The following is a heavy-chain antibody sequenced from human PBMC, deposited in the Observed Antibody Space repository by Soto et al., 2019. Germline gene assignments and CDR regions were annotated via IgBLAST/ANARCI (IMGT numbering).Heavy chain of an antibody. CDR2: NHSDGTST. Sequence: EVQLVESGGGLVQPGESLRLSCAASGFTFDYYWMHWVRQAPGKGLVWVSRNHSDGTSTTYADSVKGRFTISRDNAKNTLSLQMNSLRAEDTAVYYCARGDRGAFDLWGQGTVVTVSS. CDR1: GFTFDYYW. J-gene: IGHJ3*01. V-gene: IGHV3-74*01. D-gene: IGHD1-26*01. CDR3: ARGDRGAFDL.